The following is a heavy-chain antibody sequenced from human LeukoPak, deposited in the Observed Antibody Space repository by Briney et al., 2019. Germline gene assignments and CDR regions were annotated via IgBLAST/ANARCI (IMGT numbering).Heavy chain of an antibody. CDR3: TRESGAFSPFGF. V-gene: IGHV4-4*02. D-gene: IGHD1-26*01. J-gene: IGHJ4*02. CDR2: VHLNGAT. Sequence: SQTLSLTCAVSGGSILSTNWWSWVRQPPGKGLEWIGEVHLNGATNYNPSVEGRVTMSIDKYKNHLSLEVISVPAADTAMYYCTRESGAFSPFGFWGQGTLVTVSS. CDR1: GGSILSTNW.